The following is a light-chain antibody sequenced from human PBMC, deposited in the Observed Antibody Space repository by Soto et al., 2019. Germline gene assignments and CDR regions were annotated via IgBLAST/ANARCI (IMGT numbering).Light chain of an antibody. Sequence: EVVLTQSPATLSLSPGDIAALFCQASQSVHIFLAWYQQKPGQAPRLLIYGAYNRAAGIPARFSGSGSGTDFTLTINSLEPEDFAVYYCQQSSNWPPITFGQGTRLEIK. V-gene: IGKV3-11*01. J-gene: IGKJ5*01. CDR3: QQSSNWPPIT. CDR1: QSVHIF. CDR2: GAY.